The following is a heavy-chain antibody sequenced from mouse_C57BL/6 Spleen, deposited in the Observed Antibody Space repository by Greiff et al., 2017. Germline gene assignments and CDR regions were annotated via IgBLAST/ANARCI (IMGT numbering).Heavy chain of an antibody. D-gene: IGHD4-1*01. V-gene: IGHV3-1*01. CDR3: ARGPLWDVGAMDY. Sequence: EVHLVESGPGMVKPSQSLSLTCTVTGYSITSGYDWHWIRHFPGNKLEWMGYISYSGSTNYNPSLKSRISITHDTSKNHFFLKLNSVTTEDTATYYCARGPLWDVGAMDYWGQGTSVTVSS. J-gene: IGHJ4*01. CDR2: ISYSGST. CDR1: GYSITSGYD.